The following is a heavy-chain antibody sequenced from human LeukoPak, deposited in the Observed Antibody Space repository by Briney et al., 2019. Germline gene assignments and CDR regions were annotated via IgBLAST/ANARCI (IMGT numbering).Heavy chain of an antibody. CDR3: ARGPPVFCSSTSCYVGPPDY. CDR1: GGSISSGDYY. V-gene: IGHV4-30-4*01. D-gene: IGHD2-2*01. CDR2: IYYSGST. Sequence: SQTLSLTCTVSGGSISSGDYYWSWIRQPPGKGLEWIGYIYYSGSTNYNPSLKSRVTISVDTSKNQFSLKLSSVTAADTAVYYCARGPPVFCSSTSCYVGPPDYWGQGTLVTVSS. J-gene: IGHJ4*02.